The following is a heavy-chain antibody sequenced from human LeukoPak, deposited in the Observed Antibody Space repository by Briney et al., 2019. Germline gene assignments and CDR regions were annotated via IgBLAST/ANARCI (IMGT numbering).Heavy chain of an antibody. Sequence: PSETLSLTCTVSGGSISSYYWSWIRQPPGKGLEWIGYIYYSGSTNYNPSLKSRVTISVDTSKNQFSLKLSSVTAADTAVYYCAREEEGRHDYWGQGTLVTVSS. CDR3: AREEEGRHDY. CDR1: GGSISSYY. CDR2: IYYSGST. J-gene: IGHJ4*02. V-gene: IGHV4-59*12.